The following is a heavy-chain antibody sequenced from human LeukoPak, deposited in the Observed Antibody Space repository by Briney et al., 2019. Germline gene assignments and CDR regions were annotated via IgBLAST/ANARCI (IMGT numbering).Heavy chain of an antibody. Sequence: GGSLRLSCAASGFTFSSYWMHWVRQAPGKGLVWVSRINSDGSSTSYADSVKGRFTISRDNAKNTLYLQMNSLRAEDTAVYYCASPYDSSGYYLHDAFDIWGQGTMVTVSS. J-gene: IGHJ3*02. V-gene: IGHV3-74*01. CDR1: GFTFSSYW. D-gene: IGHD3-22*01. CDR3: ASPYDSSGYYLHDAFDI. CDR2: INSDGSST.